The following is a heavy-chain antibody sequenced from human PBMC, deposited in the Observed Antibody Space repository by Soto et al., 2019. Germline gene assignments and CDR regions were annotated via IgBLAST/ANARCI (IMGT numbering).Heavy chain of an antibody. V-gene: IGHV4-39*01. J-gene: IGHJ6*02. D-gene: IGHD2-2*01. Sequence: SETLSLTCTVSVGSISSNSYYWGWIRQPPGKGLEWFGSIYYSGSTYYNPSLKSRVTISVDTSKNQFSLKLSSVTGADTDVYYCARPSGSTTHYGMDVWGQGTTVTVSS. CDR1: VGSISSNSYY. CDR3: ARPSGSTTHYGMDV. CDR2: IYYSGST.